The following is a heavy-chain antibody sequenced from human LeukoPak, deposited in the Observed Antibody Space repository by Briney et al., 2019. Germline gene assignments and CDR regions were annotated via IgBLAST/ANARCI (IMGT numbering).Heavy chain of an antibody. D-gene: IGHD5-24*01. V-gene: IGHV4-59*01. J-gene: IGHJ4*02. Sequence: SETLSLTCTVSGGSISSYYWSWIRQPPGKGLEWIGYIYYSGSTNYNPSLKSRVTISVATSKNQFSLKLSSVTAADTAVYYCARGMATITDYWGQGTLVTVSS. CDR3: ARGMATITDY. CDR2: IYYSGST. CDR1: GGSISSYY.